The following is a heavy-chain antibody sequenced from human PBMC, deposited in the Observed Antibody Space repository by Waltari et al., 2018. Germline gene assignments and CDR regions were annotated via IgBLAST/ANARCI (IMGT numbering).Heavy chain of an antibody. Sequence: QVQLQESGPGLVKPSETLSLTCAVSGYSISSGYYWGWIRQPPGKGHEWIGSIYQRGITYHTHSLQSRVTISVDTSKNQFSLRLSSVTAADTAVYYCARHPRTRFLEGGAFDIWGQGTMVTVSS. J-gene: IGHJ3*02. CDR1: GYSISSGYY. V-gene: IGHV4-38-2*01. CDR2: IYQRGIT. CDR3: ARHPRTRFLEGGAFDI. D-gene: IGHD2-2*01.